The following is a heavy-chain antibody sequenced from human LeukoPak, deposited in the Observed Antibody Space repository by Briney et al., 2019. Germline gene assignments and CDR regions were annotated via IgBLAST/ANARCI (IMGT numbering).Heavy chain of an antibody. J-gene: IGHJ4*02. CDR2: IRRRAYGGAA. Sequence: GGSLRLSCTTSGFAFDDFAMSWVRQPAGEGLEWVGFIRRRAYGGAAEYAATVKGRFIISRDDSKGIAYLQMNSLKTEDTAVYYCSRNGLVDFDYWGQGSRVIVSP. V-gene: IGHV3-49*04. D-gene: IGHD4-17*01. CDR3: SRNGLVDFDY. CDR1: GFAFDDFA.